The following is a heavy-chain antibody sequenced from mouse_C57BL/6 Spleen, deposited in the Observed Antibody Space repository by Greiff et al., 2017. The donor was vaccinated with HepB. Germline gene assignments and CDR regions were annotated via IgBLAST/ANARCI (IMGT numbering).Heavy chain of an antibody. CDR3: ARGEYDGGYWYFDV. V-gene: IGHV1-55*01. J-gene: IGHJ1*03. CDR2: IYPGSGST. Sequence: VQLQQSGAELVKPGASVKMSCKASGYTFTSYWITWVKQRPGQGLEWIGDIYPGSGSTNYNEKFKSKATLTVDTSSSTAYMQLSSLTSEDSAVYYCARGEYDGGYWYFDVWGTGTTVTVSS. CDR1: GYTFTSYW. D-gene: IGHD2-14*01.